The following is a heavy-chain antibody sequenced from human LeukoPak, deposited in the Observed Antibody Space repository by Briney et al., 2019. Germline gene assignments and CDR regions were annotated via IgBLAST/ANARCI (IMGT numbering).Heavy chain of an antibody. J-gene: IGHJ4*02. CDR1: GFTVSSNY. CDR2: IYSGGSA. Sequence: GGSLRLSCAASGFTVSSNYMSWVRQAPGKGLEWVSVIYSGGSAYYADSVKGRFTISRDNSKNTLYLQMNSLRAEDTAVYYCARDPVFPIAVAGRVYWGQGTLVTASS. CDR3: ARDPVFPIAVAGRVY. D-gene: IGHD6-19*01. V-gene: IGHV3-66*01.